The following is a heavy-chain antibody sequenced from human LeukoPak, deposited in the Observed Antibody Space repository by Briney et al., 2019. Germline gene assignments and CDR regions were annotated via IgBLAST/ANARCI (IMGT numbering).Heavy chain of an antibody. D-gene: IGHD3-10*01. V-gene: IGHV4-34*01. J-gene: IGHJ5*02. CDR1: GGSFSGYY. CDR2: INHSGST. Sequence: SETLSLTCAVYGGSFSGYYWSWIRQPPGKGLEWIGEINHSGSTNYNPSLKTRVTISVDTSKNQFSLKLSSVTAADTAVYYCARPLSGWFDPWGQGTLVTVSS. CDR3: ARPLSGWFDP.